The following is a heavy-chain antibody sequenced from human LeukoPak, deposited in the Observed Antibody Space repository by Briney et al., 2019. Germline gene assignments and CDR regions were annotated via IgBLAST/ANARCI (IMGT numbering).Heavy chain of an antibody. CDR1: GGSFSCYY. Sequence: PSETLSLTCAVYGGSFSCYYWSWIRQPPGKGLEWIGEINHSGSTNYNPSLKSRVTISVDTSKNQFSLKLSSVTAADTAVYYCARGVRYYDFWSGYLDYYMDVWGKGTTVTVSS. CDR3: ARGVRYYDFWSGYLDYYMDV. V-gene: IGHV4-34*01. J-gene: IGHJ6*03. D-gene: IGHD3-3*01. CDR2: INHSGST.